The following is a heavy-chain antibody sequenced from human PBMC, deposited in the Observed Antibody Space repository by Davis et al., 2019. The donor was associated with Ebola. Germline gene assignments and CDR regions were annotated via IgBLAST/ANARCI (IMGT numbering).Heavy chain of an antibody. CDR3: ARTGGIVVVPAAVDYYMDV. CDR2: FDPEDGET. V-gene: IGHV1-24*01. Sequence: SVTVSCKVSGYTLTDFSMHWVRQAPGKGLEWMGGFDPEDGETIYAQKFQGRVTMTEDTSTDTAYMELSSLRSEDTAVYYCARTGGIVVVPAAVDYYMDVWGKGTTVTVSS. J-gene: IGHJ6*03. CDR1: GYTLTDFS. D-gene: IGHD2-2*01.